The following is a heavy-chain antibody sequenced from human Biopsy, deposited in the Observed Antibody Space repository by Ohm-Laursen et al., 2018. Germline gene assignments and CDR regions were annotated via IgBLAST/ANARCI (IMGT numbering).Heavy chain of an antibody. Sequence: GTLSLTCIVSGGSFTGHYWSWIRQPPGKGLEWIGHISYTGHTSYNASLKSRVTISVDTSRNHFSLRLSSLTAADTAVYYCARGSNDFGGLYFPRWGQGTLLTVSS. J-gene: IGHJ4*02. CDR2: ISYTGHT. CDR3: ARGSNDFGGLYFPR. CDR1: GGSFTGHY. V-gene: IGHV4-59*11. D-gene: IGHD4-23*01.